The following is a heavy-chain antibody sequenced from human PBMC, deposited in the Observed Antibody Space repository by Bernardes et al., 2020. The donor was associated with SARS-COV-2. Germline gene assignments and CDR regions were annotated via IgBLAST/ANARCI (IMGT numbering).Heavy chain of an antibody. J-gene: IGHJ2*01. CDR2: ISSSSSYI. D-gene: IGHD2-15*01. V-gene: IGHV3-21*01. CDR3: ARVAATLYYWYFDL. CDR1: GFTFSSYS. Sequence: GGSLRLSCAASGFTFSSYSMNWVRQAPGKGLEWVSSISSSSSYIYYADSVKGRFTISRDNAKNSLYLQMNSLRAEDTAVYYCARVAATLYYWYFDLWGRGTLVTVSS.